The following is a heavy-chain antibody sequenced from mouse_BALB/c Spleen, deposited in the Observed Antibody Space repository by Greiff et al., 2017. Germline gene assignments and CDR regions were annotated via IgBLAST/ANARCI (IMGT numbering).Heavy chain of an antibody. J-gene: IGHJ1*01. V-gene: IGHV5-12-2*01. CDR3: ARSHLTGTDFDV. Sequence: EVKLMESRGGLVQPGGSLKLSCAASGFTFSSYTMSWVRQTPEKRLEWVAYISNGGGSTYYPDTVKGRFTISRDNAKNTLYLQMSSLKSEDTAMYYCARSHLTGTDFDVWGAGTTVTVSA. D-gene: IGHD4-1*01. CDR1: GFTFSSYT. CDR2: ISNGGGST.